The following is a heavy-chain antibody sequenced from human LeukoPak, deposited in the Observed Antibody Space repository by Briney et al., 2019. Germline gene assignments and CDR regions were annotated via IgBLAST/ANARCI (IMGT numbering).Heavy chain of an antibody. Sequence: SQTLSLTCGISGDSVSSNGAAWNWIRQSPSRGLEWLGRTYYRSRWLNDYAPSVKSRIIISPDTSKNQFSLQLSSVTPEDTAVYYCARDSPELGVGDYWGQGTLVTVSS. CDR1: GDSVSSNGAA. CDR2: TYYRSRWLN. J-gene: IGHJ4*02. CDR3: ARDSPELGVGDY. D-gene: IGHD3-16*01. V-gene: IGHV6-1*01.